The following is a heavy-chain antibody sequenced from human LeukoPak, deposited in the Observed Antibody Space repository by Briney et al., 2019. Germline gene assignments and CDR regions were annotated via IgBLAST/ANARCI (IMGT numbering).Heavy chain of an antibody. V-gene: IGHV3-43D*03. J-gene: IGHJ4*02. CDR1: GFTFGDYA. CDR3: AKVQGYNYGFAPLDY. Sequence: PGGSLRLSCTASGFTFGDYAMSWVRQAPGKGLEWVSLISWDGGTTYYEDSVKGRFTISRDNIKNSLYLQMSSLRAEDTALYYCAKVQGYNYGFAPLDYWGQGTLVTVSS. D-gene: IGHD1-20*01. CDR2: ISWDGGTT.